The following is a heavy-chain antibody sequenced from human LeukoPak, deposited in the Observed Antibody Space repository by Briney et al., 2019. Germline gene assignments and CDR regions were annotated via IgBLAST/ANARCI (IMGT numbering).Heavy chain of an antibody. J-gene: IGHJ3*02. Sequence: ASVKVSCKASGYTFTGYYMHWVRQAPGQGLEWMGWINPNSGGTNCAQKFQGRVTMTRDTSISTAYMELSRLRSDDTAVYYCARESGDSIVVVVAAIIGAFDIWGQGTMVTVSS. V-gene: IGHV1-2*02. CDR1: GYTFTGYY. CDR2: INPNSGGT. CDR3: ARESGDSIVVVVAAIIGAFDI. D-gene: IGHD2-15*01.